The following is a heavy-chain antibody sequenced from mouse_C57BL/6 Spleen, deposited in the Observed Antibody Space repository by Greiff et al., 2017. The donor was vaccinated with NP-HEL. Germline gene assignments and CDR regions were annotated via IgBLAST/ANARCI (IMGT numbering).Heavy chain of an antibody. CDR3: ARVTTETGY. V-gene: IGHV1-7*01. D-gene: IGHD2-12*01. Sequence: VQLQQSGAELAKPGASVKLSCKASGYIFTSYWMHWVKQRPGQGLEWIGYINPSSGYTKYNQKFKDKATLTADKSSSTAYMQFGSLTYEDSAVYYCARVTTETGYWGQGTTLTVSS. CDR1: GYIFTSYW. CDR2: INPSSGYT. J-gene: IGHJ2*01.